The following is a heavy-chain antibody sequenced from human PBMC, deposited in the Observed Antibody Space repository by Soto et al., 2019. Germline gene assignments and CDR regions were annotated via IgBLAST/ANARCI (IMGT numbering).Heavy chain of an antibody. J-gene: IGHJ6*02. CDR1: VDSVSSNSAA. V-gene: IGHV6-1*01. D-gene: IGHD1-26*01. CDR2: TYYRSKWYN. Sequence: SQTLSLACAISVDSVSSNSAAWNWIRQSPSRGLEWLGRTYYRSKWYNDYAVSVKSRITINPDTSKNQFSLQLNSVTPEDTAVYYCARDLVGATGGYYYYYGMDVWGQGTTVTVSS. CDR3: ARDLVGATGGYYYYYGMDV.